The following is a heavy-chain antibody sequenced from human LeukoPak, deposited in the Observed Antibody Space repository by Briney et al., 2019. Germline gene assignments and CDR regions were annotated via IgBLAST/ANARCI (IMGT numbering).Heavy chain of an antibody. Sequence: ASVKVSCKASGGTFKNYAISWVRQAPGQGLEWMGWINPNSGGTNYAQKFQGRVTMTRDTSISTAYMELSRLRSDDTAVYYCARGPSSGSDYWGQGTLVTVSS. CDR2: INPNSGGT. D-gene: IGHD3-22*01. CDR3: ARGPSSGSDY. CDR1: GGTFKNYA. J-gene: IGHJ4*02. V-gene: IGHV1-2*02.